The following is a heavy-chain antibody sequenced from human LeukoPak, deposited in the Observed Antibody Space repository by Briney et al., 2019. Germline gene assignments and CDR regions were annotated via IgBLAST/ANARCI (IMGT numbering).Heavy chain of an antibody. Sequence: GGSLRLSCAASEFIFSGYWMNWVRQAPGEELEWVANIKQDGSEKQYVDSVRGRFTISRDNAKNSLYLQMNSLRVEDTAVYYCARDGFVGAADYWGQGTLVTVSS. CDR2: IKQDGSEK. D-gene: IGHD6-13*01. CDR1: EFIFSGYW. CDR3: ARDGFVGAADY. V-gene: IGHV3-7*01. J-gene: IGHJ4*02.